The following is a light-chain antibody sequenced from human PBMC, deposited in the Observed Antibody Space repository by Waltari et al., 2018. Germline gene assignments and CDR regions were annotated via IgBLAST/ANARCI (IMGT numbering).Light chain of an antibody. V-gene: IGKV3-15*01. Sequence: EIVMTQSPATLSVSPGERATLSCKASQTVITNLAWYQQKPGQPPRLLIYGASARATGSPDGFSGSGFGTEFTLAISSLQSEDSAIDYCQQYHNWPRVFGQGTKVEIK. CDR1: QTVITN. CDR2: GAS. J-gene: IGKJ1*01. CDR3: QQYHNWPRV.